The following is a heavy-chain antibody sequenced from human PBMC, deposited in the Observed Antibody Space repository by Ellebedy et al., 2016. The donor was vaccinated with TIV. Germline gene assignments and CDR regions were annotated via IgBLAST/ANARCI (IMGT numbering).Heavy chain of an antibody. J-gene: IGHJ4*02. CDR3: ARADYFDY. V-gene: IGHV3-48*01. CDR1: GFTFSSYS. CDR2: ISSSSSTI. Sequence: GESLKISXAASGFTFSSYSMNWVRQAPGKGLEWVSYISSSSSTIYYADSVKGRFTISRDNAKNSLYLQMNSLRAEDTAVYYCARADYFDYWGQGTLVTVSS.